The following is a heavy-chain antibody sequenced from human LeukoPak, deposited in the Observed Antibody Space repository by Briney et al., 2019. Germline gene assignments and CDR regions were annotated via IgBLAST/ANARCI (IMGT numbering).Heavy chain of an antibody. J-gene: IGHJ4*02. D-gene: IGHD2-21*02. CDR1: GGSISSYY. CDR3: ARLLAYCGGDCYVLDY. CDR2: ISNTGST. V-gene: IGHV4-59*08. Sequence: SETLSLTCTVSGGSISSYYWSWIRQPPGKELEWIGYISNTGSTKYNPSLKSRVTISVDTSKNQFSLKLSSVTAADTAVYYCARLLAYCGGDCYVLDYWGQGTLVTVSS.